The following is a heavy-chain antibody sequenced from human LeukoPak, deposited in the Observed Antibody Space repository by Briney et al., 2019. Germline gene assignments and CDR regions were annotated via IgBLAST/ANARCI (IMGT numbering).Heavy chain of an antibody. Sequence: SETLSLTCTVSGYSISSGYYWGWIRQPPGKGLEWIGSIYHSGITYYSPSLKSRVTISADTPKNQFSLKLSSVTAADTAMYYCARDRHEPGPWGPGTMVTVSS. V-gene: IGHV4-38-2*02. J-gene: IGHJ3*01. CDR2: IYHSGIT. CDR1: GYSISSGYY. CDR3: ARDRHEPGP.